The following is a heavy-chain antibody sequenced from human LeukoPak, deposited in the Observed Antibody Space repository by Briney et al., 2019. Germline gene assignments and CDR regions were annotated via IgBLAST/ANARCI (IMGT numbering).Heavy chain of an antibody. Sequence: GGSLRLSCAASGFTFSSYSMNWVRQAPGKGLEWISYINSRGTIFYADSVKGRFSISRDSAKNSLFLEMSSLGAEDTAVYFCAREPLSSLGDSFDCWGQGTLVTVSS. CDR3: AREPLSSLGDSFDC. CDR1: GFTFSSYS. V-gene: IGHV3-48*04. CDR2: INSRGTI. J-gene: IGHJ4*02.